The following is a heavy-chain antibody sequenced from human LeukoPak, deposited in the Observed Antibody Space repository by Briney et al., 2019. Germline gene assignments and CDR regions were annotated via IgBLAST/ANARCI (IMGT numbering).Heavy chain of an antibody. CDR3: ARGAVGATAYFQH. D-gene: IGHD1-26*01. J-gene: IGHJ1*01. V-gene: IGHV4-4*07. CDR2: IYNSGAT. Sequence: SETLSLTCTVSGASISSHSWSWIRQPAGKGLDWIGRIYNSGATNYNPSLKSRVTMSVDTSKNQLSLKLSSVTAADTAVYYCARGAVGATAYFQHWGQGTLVTVSS. CDR1: GASISSHS.